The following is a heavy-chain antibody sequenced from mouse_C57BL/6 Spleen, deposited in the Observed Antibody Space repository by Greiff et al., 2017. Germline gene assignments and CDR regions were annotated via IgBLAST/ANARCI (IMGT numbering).Heavy chain of an antibody. CDR1: GFTFSDYG. CDR3: ARRYYGNSHDYAMDY. CDR2: ISSGSSTI. J-gene: IGHJ4*01. Sequence: EVQGVESGGGLVKPGGSLKLSCAASGFTFSDYGMHWVRQAPEKGLEWVAYISSGSSTIYYADTVKGRFTISRDNAKNTLFLQMTSLRSEDTAMYYCARRYYGNSHDYAMDYWGQGTSVTVSS. V-gene: IGHV5-17*01. D-gene: IGHD2-1*01.